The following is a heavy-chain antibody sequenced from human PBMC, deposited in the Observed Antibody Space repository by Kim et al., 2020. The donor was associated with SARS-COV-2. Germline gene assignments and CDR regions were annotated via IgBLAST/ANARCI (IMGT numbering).Heavy chain of an antibody. Sequence: TEDDASVRGRFTISRDDSRNSVYLQMNSLKSEDTAVYYCTRLVRDVATGDFWGQGTLVTVSS. J-gene: IGHJ4*02. V-gene: IGHV3-72*01. CDR2: T. D-gene: IGHD2-15*01. CDR3: TRLVRDVATGDF.